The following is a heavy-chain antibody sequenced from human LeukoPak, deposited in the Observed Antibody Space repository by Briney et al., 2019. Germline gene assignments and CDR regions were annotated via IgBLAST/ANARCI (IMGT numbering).Heavy chain of an antibody. V-gene: IGHV3-23*01. J-gene: IGHJ3*02. D-gene: IGHD3-22*01. Sequence: GGSLRLSCAASGFTFSSYAMSWVRQAPGKGLEWVSAISGSGGSTYYADSVKGRFTISRDNSKNTLYLQMNSLRAEDTAAYYCARDYDSRLAFDIWGQGTMVTVSS. CDR1: GFTFSSYA. CDR3: ARDYDSRLAFDI. CDR2: ISGSGGST.